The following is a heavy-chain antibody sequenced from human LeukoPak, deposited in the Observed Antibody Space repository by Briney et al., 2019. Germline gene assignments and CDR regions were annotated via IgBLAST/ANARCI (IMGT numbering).Heavy chain of an antibody. CDR2: INHSGSP. CDR1: GGSLSDHY. CDR3: ARDDSTAFDY. V-gene: IGHV4-34*01. J-gene: IGHJ4*02. D-gene: IGHD3-22*01. Sequence: SETLSLTCAVHGGSLSDHYCIWIRQSPGKGLEWIGEINHSGSPNYSPSFKSRVTISVDTSKNQFSLKLSSVTAADTAVYYCARDDSTAFDYWGQGTLVTVSS.